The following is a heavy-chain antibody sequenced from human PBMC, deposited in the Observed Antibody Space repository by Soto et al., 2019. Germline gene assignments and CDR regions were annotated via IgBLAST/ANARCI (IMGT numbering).Heavy chain of an antibody. CDR3: ARGAGIIDYYYYYGMDV. Sequence: SETLSLTCTVSGGSISSGDYYWSWIRQPPGKGLEWIGYIYYSGSTYYNPSLKSRVTISVDTSKNQFSLKLSSVTAADTAVYYCARGAGIIDYYYYYGMDVWGQGTAVAVSS. V-gene: IGHV4-30-4*01. CDR2: IYYSGST. CDR1: GGSISSGDYY. D-gene: IGHD3-10*01. J-gene: IGHJ6*02.